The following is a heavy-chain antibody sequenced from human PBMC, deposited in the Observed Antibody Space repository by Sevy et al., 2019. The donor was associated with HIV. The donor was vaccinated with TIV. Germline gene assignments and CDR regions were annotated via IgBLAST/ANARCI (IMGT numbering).Heavy chain of an antibody. Sequence: GGSLRLSCAASGFTFSSYGMHWVRQAPGKGLEWVAVMSYDGSNKYYADSVKGRFTISRDNSKNTLYLQMNSLRAEDTAVYYCAKGVYYYGSGSHWFDYWGQGTLVTVSS. CDR2: MSYDGSNK. CDR1: GFTFSSYG. V-gene: IGHV3-30*18. CDR3: AKGVYYYGSGSHWFDY. D-gene: IGHD3-10*01. J-gene: IGHJ4*02.